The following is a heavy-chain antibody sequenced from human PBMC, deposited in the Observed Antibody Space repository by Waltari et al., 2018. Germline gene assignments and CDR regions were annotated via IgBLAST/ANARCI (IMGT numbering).Heavy chain of an antibody. CDR3: VRARWYDD. D-gene: IGHD2-15*01. Sequence: TFSTYYPNWVRQAPGKVLEWVQSISSGSGTIDYADTVKSRFTISRDDAKNSLYLQMNRLRDEDTAVYYCVRARWYDDWGQGTTVTVSS. J-gene: IGHJ6*02. V-gene: IGHV3-48*02. CDR1: TFSTYY. CDR2: ISSGSGTI.